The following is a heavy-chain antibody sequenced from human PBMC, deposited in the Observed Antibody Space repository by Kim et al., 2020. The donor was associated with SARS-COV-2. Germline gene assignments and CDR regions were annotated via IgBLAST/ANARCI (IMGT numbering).Heavy chain of an antibody. CDR1: GYTFTSYG. J-gene: IGHJ4*02. CDR3: AGPTEAVAGTDRLDY. CDR2: ISAYNGNT. Sequence: ASVKVSCKASGYTFTSYGISWVRQAPGQGLEWMGWISAYNGNTNYAQKLQGRVTMTTDTSTSTAYMEPRSLRSDDTAVYYCAGPTEAVAGTDRLDYWGQGTLVTVSS. D-gene: IGHD6-19*01. V-gene: IGHV1-18*04.